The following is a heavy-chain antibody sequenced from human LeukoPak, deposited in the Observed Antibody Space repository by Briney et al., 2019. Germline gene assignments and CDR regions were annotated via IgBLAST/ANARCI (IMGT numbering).Heavy chain of an antibody. D-gene: IGHD1-26*01. Sequence: GGSLRLSCAASGFTFSSYSMNWVRQAPGKGLEWVSSISSSSSYIYYADSVKGRFTISRDNAKNSLYLQMNSLRAEDTAMYYCARDAGAGWELLGRNDYWGQGTLVTVSS. J-gene: IGHJ4*02. CDR1: GFTFSSYS. V-gene: IGHV3-21*01. CDR3: ARDAGAGWELLGRNDY. CDR2: ISSSSSYI.